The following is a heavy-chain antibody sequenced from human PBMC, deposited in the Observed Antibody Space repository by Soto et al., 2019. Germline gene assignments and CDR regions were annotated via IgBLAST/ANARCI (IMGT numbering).Heavy chain of an antibody. Sequence: SVKVSCKASGFTFTSSAVQWVRQARGQRLEWIGWIVVGSGNTNYAQKFQERVTITRDMSTSTAYMELNSLKTEDTAVYYCTILVLNGFGLWGQGTLVTVSS. V-gene: IGHV1-58*01. J-gene: IGHJ4*02. CDR3: TILVLNGFGL. CDR2: IVVGSGNT. D-gene: IGHD2-2*02. CDR1: GFTFTSSA.